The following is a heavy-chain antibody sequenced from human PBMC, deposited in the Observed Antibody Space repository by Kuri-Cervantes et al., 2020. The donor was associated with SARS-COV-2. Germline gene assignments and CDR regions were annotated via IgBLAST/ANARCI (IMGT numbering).Heavy chain of an antibody. J-gene: IGHJ6*03. CDR1: GYTFTGFY. D-gene: IGHD2-15*01. CDR2: INPNSGGT. Sequence: ASVKVSCKASGYTFTGFYMHWVRQAPGQGLEWMGWINPNSGGTNYAQKFQGRVTMTRDTSISTAYMELSRLRSDDTAVYYCARNWLGYCSGGSCRYYYYYMDVWGKETTVTVSS. V-gene: IGHV1-2*02. CDR3: ARNWLGYCSGGSCRYYYYYMDV.